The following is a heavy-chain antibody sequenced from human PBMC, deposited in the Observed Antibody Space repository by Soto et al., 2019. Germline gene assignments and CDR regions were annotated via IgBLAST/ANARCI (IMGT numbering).Heavy chain of an antibody. Sequence: ASVKVSCKASGYTFTCYYLHWLRQAPGQGLEWMGWINPNSGGTNYAQNFQGRVTMTRDTSISTAYMDLNRLRYDDTAVYYCAGGGNIGLSDFDYWGQGTLVTVSS. CDR1: GYTFTCYY. J-gene: IGHJ4*02. CDR2: INPNSGGT. CDR3: AGGGNIGLSDFDY. V-gene: IGHV1-2*02. D-gene: IGHD3-16*01.